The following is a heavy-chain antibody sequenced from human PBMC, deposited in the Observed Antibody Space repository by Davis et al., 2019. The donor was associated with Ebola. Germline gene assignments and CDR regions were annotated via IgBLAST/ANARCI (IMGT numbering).Heavy chain of an antibody. V-gene: IGHV3-23*01. CDR2: LGLSADT. J-gene: IGHJ3*01. Sequence: GGSLRLSCAASGFASSSYVMSWVRRAPGKWLEWVSSLGLSADTYYADSVKGRFTISRDNSKNTLHLQMNSLRVEDTAIYYCVKDTSSVWFDVWGQGTTVTVSS. D-gene: IGHD6-19*01. CDR1: GFASSSYV. CDR3: VKDTSSVWFDV.